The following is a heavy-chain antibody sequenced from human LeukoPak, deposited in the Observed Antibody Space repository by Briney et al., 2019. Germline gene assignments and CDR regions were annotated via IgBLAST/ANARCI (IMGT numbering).Heavy chain of an antibody. CDR2: ISSSSSYI. CDR3: ARGRIAVAVSRFDY. J-gene: IGHJ4*02. D-gene: IGHD6-19*01. V-gene: IGHV3-21*01. Sequence: PGGSLRLSCAASGFTFSSYSMNWVRQAPGKGLEWVSSISSSSSYIYYADSVKGRFTISRDNAKNSLYLQMNSLRAEDTAVYYCARGRIAVAVSRFDYWGQGTLVTVSS. CDR1: GFTFSSYS.